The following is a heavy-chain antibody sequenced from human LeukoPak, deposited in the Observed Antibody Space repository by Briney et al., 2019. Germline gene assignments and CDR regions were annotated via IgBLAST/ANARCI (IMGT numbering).Heavy chain of an antibody. J-gene: IGHJ4*02. CDR2: ISSSSSYI. CDR1: GFTFSSYS. D-gene: IGHD3-10*01. V-gene: IGHV3-21*01. Sequence: GGSLRLSCAASGFTFSSYSMNWVRQAPGKGLEWVSSISSSSSYIYYADSVKGRFTISRDNAKNSLYLQMNSLRAEDTAVYYCARVGIPMVRDRYFDYWGQGTLVTVSS. CDR3: ARVGIPMVRDRYFDY.